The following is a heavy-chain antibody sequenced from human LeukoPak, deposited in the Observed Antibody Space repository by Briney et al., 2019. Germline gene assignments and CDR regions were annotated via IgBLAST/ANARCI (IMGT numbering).Heavy chain of an antibody. Sequence: PSETLSLTCTVSGGSISSHYWSWIRQPPGKGLEWIGYIYYSGSTNYNPSLKSRVTISVDTSKNQFSLKLSSVTAADTAVYYCAREKYSSLAYYFDYWGQGTLVTVSS. CDR2: IYYSGST. CDR3: AREKYSSLAYYFDY. J-gene: IGHJ4*02. V-gene: IGHV4-59*11. CDR1: GGSISSHY. D-gene: IGHD6-6*01.